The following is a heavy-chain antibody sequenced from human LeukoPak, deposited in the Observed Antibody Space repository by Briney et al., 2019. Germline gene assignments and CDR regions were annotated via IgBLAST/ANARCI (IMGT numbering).Heavy chain of an antibody. Sequence: SETLSFTCTVSGGSISSYYWSWIRQPPGKGLEWIGYIYYSGSTNYNPSLKSRVTISVDTSKNQFSLKLSSVTAADTAVYYCARLSRTAPFDYWGEGTLVTVSS. CDR2: IYYSGST. V-gene: IGHV4-59*08. CDR1: GGSISSYY. J-gene: IGHJ4*02. D-gene: IGHD6-6*01. CDR3: ARLSRTAPFDY.